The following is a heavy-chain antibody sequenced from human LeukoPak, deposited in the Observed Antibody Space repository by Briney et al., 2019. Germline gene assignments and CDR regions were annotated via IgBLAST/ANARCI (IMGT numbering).Heavy chain of an antibody. D-gene: IGHD6-19*01. CDR3: ARGGPYNSGKFDP. CDR1: GFTFSSYA. Sequence: PGGSLRLSCAASGFTFSSYAMSWVRQAPGKGLEWVSYISSGSSNTNYADSVKGRFTISRDNAKTSLYLQMNSLRVEDTAVYYCARGGPYNSGKFDPWGQGTLVTVSS. CDR2: ISSGSSNT. J-gene: IGHJ5*02. V-gene: IGHV3-48*04.